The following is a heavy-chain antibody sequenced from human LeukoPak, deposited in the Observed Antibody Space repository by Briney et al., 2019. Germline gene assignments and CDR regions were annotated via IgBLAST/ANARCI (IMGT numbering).Heavy chain of an antibody. CDR2: VYYTGST. CDR3: ARYQCPNGVCQNFAS. J-gene: IGHJ4*02. D-gene: IGHD2-8*01. Sequence: SETLSLTCTVSGGSINNYYWSWVRQPPGKGLEWIGYVYYTGSTNSNPSLKSRVTISVDTSKNQFSLRLSSVTAADTAVYYCARYQCPNGVCQNFASWGQGTLVTVSS. V-gene: IGHV4-59*01. CDR1: GGSINNYY.